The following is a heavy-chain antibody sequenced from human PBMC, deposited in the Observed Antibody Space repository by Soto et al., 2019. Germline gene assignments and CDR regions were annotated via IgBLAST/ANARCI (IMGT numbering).Heavy chain of an antibody. CDR1: GFTFSSYA. Sequence: PGGSLRLSCAASGFTFSSYAMSWVRQAPGEGLEWVSTISCSGGSADYADSVKGRFTISRDNPQNTLYLEMNSLRAEDTAIYYCAKDRFHVVVTVSIFDPWGQGTLVTVSS. CDR2: ISCSGGSA. J-gene: IGHJ5*02. CDR3: AKDRFHVVVTVSIFDP. V-gene: IGHV3-23*01. D-gene: IGHD2-21*02.